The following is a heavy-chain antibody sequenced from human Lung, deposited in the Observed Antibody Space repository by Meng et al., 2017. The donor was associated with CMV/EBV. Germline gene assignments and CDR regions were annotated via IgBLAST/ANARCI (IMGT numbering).Heavy chain of an antibody. Sequence: KASGGSFSSYTFSWVRQAPGQGLEWMGEIITMFGTVNYAQKFQGRVTITADESTTTAYMDLSSLRSDDTALYFCARGSAVGAMGCDYWGQGTLVTVSS. CDR1: GGSFSSYT. CDR2: IITMFGTV. V-gene: IGHV1-69*01. D-gene: IGHD1-26*01. CDR3: ARGSAVGAMGCDY. J-gene: IGHJ4*02.